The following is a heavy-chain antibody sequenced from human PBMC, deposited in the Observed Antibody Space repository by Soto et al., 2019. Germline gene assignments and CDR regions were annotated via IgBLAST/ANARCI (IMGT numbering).Heavy chain of an antibody. J-gene: IGHJ6*02. CDR1: WFTVSSNY. V-gene: IGHV3-53*01. Sequence: GGSLRLSFAASWFTVSSNYLNWVRQAPWKVLDLVSVIYSSGTTYYADSVKGRFTISRDNSKSTLYLQMNSLRVEDTAVYYCARDSRARRSGSYHYYGMDVWGQGTTVNVSS. CDR2: IYSSGTT. CDR3: ARDSRARRSGSYHYYGMDV. D-gene: IGHD3-10*01.